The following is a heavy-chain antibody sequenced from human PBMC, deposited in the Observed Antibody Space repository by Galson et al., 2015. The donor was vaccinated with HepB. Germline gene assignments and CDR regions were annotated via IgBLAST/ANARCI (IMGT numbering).Heavy chain of an antibody. D-gene: IGHD3-10*01. CDR2: VIPIFGTA. CDR3: ARAYYGSGGSFWMFYGMEV. CDR1: GGNFYSHA. V-gene: IGHV1-69*06. Sequence: SVKVSCKASGGNFYSHAITWVRQAPGQGLEWMGGVIPIFGTANYAQKFQGRVTITADTSSTTSYMEVRSLQSDDTAVYYCARAYYGSGGSFWMFYGMEVWGQETAVIVS. J-gene: IGHJ6*02.